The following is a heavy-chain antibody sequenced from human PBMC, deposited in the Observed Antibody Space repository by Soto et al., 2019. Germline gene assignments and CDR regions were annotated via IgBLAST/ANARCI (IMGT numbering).Heavy chain of an antibody. Sequence: TETPSLTCTVSGGSIGSYYWSWVGQRPGKGLEWIGYIYYSGSTNYNPSLKRRVTISVDTSKNQFSLKLSTVTAADTAVYYCPRSDGRYWGRGTLVTVSS. CDR3: PRSDGRY. V-gene: IGHV4-59*13. CDR1: GGSIGSYY. J-gene: IGHJ4*01. CDR2: IYYSGST.